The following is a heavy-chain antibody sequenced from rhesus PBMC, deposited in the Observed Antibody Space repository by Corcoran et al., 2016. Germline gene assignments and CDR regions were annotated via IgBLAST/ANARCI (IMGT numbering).Heavy chain of an antibody. Sequence: QVQLQESGPGLVKPSETLSLTCAVSGYSISSGYYWGWIRQSPGKGLEYIGYISGGPGNPYSNPSLKRRVTISKDSSKNQFSLKLTSVTAADTAFYFCARHSDTVTTFGLDSWGQGVVVTVSS. CDR1: GYSISSGYY. CDR3: ARHSDTVTTFGLDS. J-gene: IGHJ6*01. V-gene: IGHV4-99*01. CDR2: ISGGPGNP. D-gene: IGHD4-23*01.